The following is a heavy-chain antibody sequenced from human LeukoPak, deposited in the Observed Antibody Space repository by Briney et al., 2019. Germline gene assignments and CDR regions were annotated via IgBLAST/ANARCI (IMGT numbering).Heavy chain of an antibody. D-gene: IGHD2-15*01. CDR2: IIPILGIA. V-gene: IGHV1-69*04. Sequence: SVKVSCKASGCTFTSYSMNWVRQAPGQGLEWMGRIIPILGIANYAQKFQGRVTITADKSTSTAYMELSSLRSEDTAVYYCARVCYRNWLDHWGQGTLVTVSS. CDR3: ARVCYRNWLDH. CDR1: GCTFTSYS. J-gene: IGHJ5*02.